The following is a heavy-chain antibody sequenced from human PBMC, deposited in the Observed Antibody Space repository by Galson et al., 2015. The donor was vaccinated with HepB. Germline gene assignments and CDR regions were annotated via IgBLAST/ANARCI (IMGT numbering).Heavy chain of an antibody. J-gene: IGHJ4*02. CDR1: GFTFSSYS. CDR3: ARDMRSGIAAAPDY. Sequence: SLRLSCAASGFTFSSYSMNWVRQAPGKGLEWVSSISSSSSYIYYADSVKGRFTISRDNAKNSLYLQMNSLRAEDTAVYYCARDMRSGIAAAPDYWGQGTLVTVSS. D-gene: IGHD6-13*01. V-gene: IGHV3-21*01. CDR2: ISSSSSYI.